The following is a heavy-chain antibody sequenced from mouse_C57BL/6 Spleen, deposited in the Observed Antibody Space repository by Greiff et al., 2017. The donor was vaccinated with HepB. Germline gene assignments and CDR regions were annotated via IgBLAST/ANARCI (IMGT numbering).Heavy chain of an antibody. CDR3: ARPPMTTVVKAYAMDY. J-gene: IGHJ4*01. V-gene: IGHV5-6*02. CDR1: GFTFSSYG. Sequence: DVMLVESGGDLVKPGGSLKLSCAASGFTFSSYGMSWVRQTPDKRLEWVATISSGGSYTYYPDSVKGRFTISRDNAKNTLYLQMSSLKSEDTAMYYCARPPMTTVVKAYAMDYWGQGTSVTVSS. CDR2: ISSGGSYT. D-gene: IGHD1-1*01.